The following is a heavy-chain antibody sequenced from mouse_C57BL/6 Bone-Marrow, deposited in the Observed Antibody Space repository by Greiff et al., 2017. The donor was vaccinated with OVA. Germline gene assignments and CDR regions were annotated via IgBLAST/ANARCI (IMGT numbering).Heavy chain of an antibody. J-gene: IGHJ4*01. V-gene: IGHV1-69*01. CDR3: ARDLDYYDMDY. CDR1: GYTFTSYW. CDR2: IDPSDSYT. Sequence: QVQLQQPGAELVMPGASVKLSCKASGYTFTSYWMHWVKQRPGQGLEWIGEIDPSDSYTNYNQKFKRKSTLTVDKYSSTAYMQLSSLTSEDSAVYYCARDLDYYDMDYSGQGTSVTVSS.